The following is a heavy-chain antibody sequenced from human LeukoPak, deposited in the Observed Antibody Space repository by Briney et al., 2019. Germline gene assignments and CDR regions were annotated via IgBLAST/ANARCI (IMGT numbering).Heavy chain of an antibody. J-gene: IGHJ4*02. CDR1: GYTFTSYD. D-gene: IGHD1-1*01. CDR3: ARGTTGADY. V-gene: IGHV1-8*01. Sequence: ASVKVSCKASGYTFTSYDINWVRQATGRGLEWMGWMNPNSGNTGYAQKFQGRVTMTWDTSISTAYMELSSLRSENTAVYYCARGTTGADYWGQGTLVTVSS. CDR2: MNPNSGNT.